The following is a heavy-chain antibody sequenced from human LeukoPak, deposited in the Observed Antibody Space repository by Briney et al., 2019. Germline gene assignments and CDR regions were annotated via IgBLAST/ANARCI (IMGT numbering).Heavy chain of an antibody. Sequence: GRSLRLSCAASGFTLDDYAMHWVRQAPGKGLEWVSGISWNSGSIGYADSVKGRFTISRDNAKNSLYLQMNSLRAEDMALYYCATLTGEDYWGQGTLVTVSS. CDR1: GFTLDDYA. D-gene: IGHD7-27*01. J-gene: IGHJ4*02. V-gene: IGHV3-9*03. CDR3: ATLTGEDY. CDR2: ISWNSGSI.